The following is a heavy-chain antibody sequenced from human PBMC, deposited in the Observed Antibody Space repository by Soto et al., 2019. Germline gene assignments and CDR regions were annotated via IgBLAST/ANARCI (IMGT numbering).Heavy chain of an antibody. V-gene: IGHV1-69*13. D-gene: IGHD4-17*01. CDR2: IIPIFGTA. Sequence: ASVKVSCKASGYTFTNYGISWVRQAPGQGLEWMGGIIPIFGTANYAQKFQGRVTITADESTSTAYMELSSLRSEDTAVYYCARAPYGDSSWFDPWGQGTLVTVSS. CDR1: GYTFTNYG. J-gene: IGHJ5*02. CDR3: ARAPYGDSSWFDP.